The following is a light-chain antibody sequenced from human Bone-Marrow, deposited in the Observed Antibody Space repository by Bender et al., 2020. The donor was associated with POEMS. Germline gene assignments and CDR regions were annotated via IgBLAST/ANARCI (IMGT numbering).Light chain of an antibody. CDR3: CSYAGTTTLYV. J-gene: IGLJ1*01. V-gene: IGLV1-44*01. Sequence: QSVLTQPPSASGTPGQSVIISCSGTDSNFGGNNVNWYQHLPGTAPRLVVYSNYQRPSGVPARFSGSKSGNTASLTISGLRTEDEADYYCCSYAGTTTLYVFGSGTKVTVL. CDR2: SNY. CDR1: DSNFGGNN.